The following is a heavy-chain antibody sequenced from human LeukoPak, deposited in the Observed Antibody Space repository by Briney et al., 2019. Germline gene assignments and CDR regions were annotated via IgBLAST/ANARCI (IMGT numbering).Heavy chain of an antibody. CDR1: GVSFDDYY. V-gene: IGHV4-34*01. Sequence: PSETLSLTCAVSGVSFDDYYWSWVRQTPGKGLEWNGEINHSGYTNDSPSLKSRVTLSIDTSRKQFSLNLRSVTVADTGIYYCTRMTAGHDYWGQGTLVTVSS. D-gene: IGHD2-21*02. J-gene: IGHJ4*02. CDR3: TRMTAGHDY. CDR2: INHSGYT.